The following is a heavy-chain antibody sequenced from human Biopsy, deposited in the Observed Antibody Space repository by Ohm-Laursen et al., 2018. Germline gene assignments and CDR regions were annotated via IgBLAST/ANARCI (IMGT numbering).Heavy chain of an antibody. CDR3: GRSYGIMAAPVHL. CDR2: IASSGGTT. CDR1: GFHFSDYY. Sequence: LRLSCSASGFHFSDYYMSWIRQAPGKGLEWISYIASSGGTTYYVDSVKGRFTISRDNTEKSLYLQMNSLRAEDTAVYYCGRSYGIMAAPVHLWGQGTLVTVSS. D-gene: IGHD3-16*01. V-gene: IGHV3-11*01. J-gene: IGHJ4*01.